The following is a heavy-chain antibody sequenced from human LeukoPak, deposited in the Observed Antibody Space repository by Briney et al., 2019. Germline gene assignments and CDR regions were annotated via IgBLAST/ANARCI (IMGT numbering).Heavy chain of an antibody. CDR1: GFTFSSYA. CDR3: ATVGPHYYDSSGYYYGY. D-gene: IGHD3-22*01. J-gene: IGHJ4*02. CDR2: ISSNGGST. V-gene: IGHV3-64D*09. Sequence: GGSLRLSCSASGFTFSSYAMHWVRQAPGKGPEYVSAISSNGGSTYYADSVKGRFTISRDNSKNTLYLQMSSLRAEDTAVYYCATVGPHYYDSSGYYYGYWGQGTLVTVSS.